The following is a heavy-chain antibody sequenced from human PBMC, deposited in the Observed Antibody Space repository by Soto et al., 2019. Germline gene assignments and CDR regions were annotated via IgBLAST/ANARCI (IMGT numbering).Heavy chain of an antibody. Sequence: QVQLVQSGAEVKKPGSSVKVSCKASGGTFSSYSINWVRQAPGQGLEWMGEIIPIFGTANYAQKFQGRFTITPDESTSTAYMELSSLRSEDTAVYYCARDGGRHSGGIDYWGQGTLVTVSS. J-gene: IGHJ4*02. CDR2: IIPIFGTA. CDR1: GGTFSSYS. CDR3: ARDGGRHSGGIDY. D-gene: IGHD1-26*01. V-gene: IGHV1-69*01.